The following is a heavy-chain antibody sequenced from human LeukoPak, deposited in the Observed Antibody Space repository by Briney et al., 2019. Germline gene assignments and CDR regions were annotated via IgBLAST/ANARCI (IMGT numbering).Heavy chain of an antibody. V-gene: IGHV3-21*01. D-gene: IGHD3-22*01. CDR3: ARAIYDSSGQTPLGPPRGY. CDR2: ISSSSSYI. Sequence: GGSLRLSCAASGFIFSSYTMNWVRQAPGKGLEWVSSISSSSSYIYYADSVKGRFTISRDNAKNSLYLQMNSLRAEDTAVYYCARAIYDSSGQTPLGPPRGYWGQGTLVTVSS. J-gene: IGHJ4*02. CDR1: GFIFSSYT.